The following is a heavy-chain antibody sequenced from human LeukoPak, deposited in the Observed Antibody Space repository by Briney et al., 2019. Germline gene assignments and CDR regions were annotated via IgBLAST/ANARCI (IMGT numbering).Heavy chain of an antibody. CDR3: SKIHYGSGSLFDY. CDR2: ISGSGGST. Sequence: GGSLRLSCAASGFTFSSYAMSWVRQAPGKGLEWVSAISGSGGSTYYADSVKGRFTISRDNSKNTLYLQMNSLRAEDTAVYYCSKIHYGSGSLFDYWGQGTLVTVSS. D-gene: IGHD3-10*01. J-gene: IGHJ4*02. V-gene: IGHV3-23*01. CDR1: GFTFSSYA.